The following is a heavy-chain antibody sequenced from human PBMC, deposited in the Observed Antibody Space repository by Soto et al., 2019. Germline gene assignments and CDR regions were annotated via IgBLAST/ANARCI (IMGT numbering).Heavy chain of an antibody. CDR3: ANHGSLRSGGTTLWNNNFGARFYYGMDV. CDR1: GGSISSSNYY. Sequence: QLQLQESGPGLVKPSETLSLTCTVSGGSISSSNYYWGWIRQPPGKGLEWIGSIYYSGSTYYNPSLKSRVTIFVATSKRWSSLMLCAVAAADTVEYYGANHGSLRSGGTTLWNNNFGARFYYGMDVWGQGTTVAVSS. J-gene: IGHJ6*02. D-gene: IGHD1-1*01. CDR2: IYYSGST. V-gene: IGHV4-39*01.